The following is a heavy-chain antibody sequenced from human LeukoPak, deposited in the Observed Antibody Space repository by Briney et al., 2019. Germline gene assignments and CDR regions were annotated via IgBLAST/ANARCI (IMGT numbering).Heavy chain of an antibody. CDR1: GGSFSGYH. Sequence: SETLSLTCAVYGGSFSGYHWSWIRQPPGKGLEWIGEINHSGSTNYNPSLKSRVTISVDTSKNQFSLKLSSVTAADTAVYYCARGPRRGYYDSRGYFDYWGQGTLVTVSS. D-gene: IGHD3-22*01. J-gene: IGHJ4*02. CDR2: INHSGST. V-gene: IGHV4-34*01. CDR3: ARGPRRGYYDSRGYFDY.